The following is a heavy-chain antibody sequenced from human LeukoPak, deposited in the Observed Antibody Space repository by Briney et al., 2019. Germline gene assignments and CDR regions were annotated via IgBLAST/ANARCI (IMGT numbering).Heavy chain of an antibody. CDR3: ARGGWMVRGVIGDYYYMDV. D-gene: IGHD3-10*01. V-gene: IGHV4-61*09. CDR1: GGSISSGRYY. Sequence: HPSETLSLTCIVSGGSISSGRYYWNWIRQPAGKGLEWIGHIYTSGSTNYNPSLKSRVTISVDTSKNQFSLKLSSVTAADTAVYYCARGGWMVRGVIGDYYYMDVWGKGTTVTISS. J-gene: IGHJ6*03. CDR2: IYTSGST.